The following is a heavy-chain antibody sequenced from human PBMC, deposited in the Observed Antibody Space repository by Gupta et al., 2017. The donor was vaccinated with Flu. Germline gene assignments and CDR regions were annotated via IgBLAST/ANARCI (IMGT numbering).Heavy chain of an antibody. CDR2: INKDGSST. Sequence: FSSYWMHWVRQVPEKGLVWVSRINKDGSSTYYADSVKGRFTVARDNAKNTLYLQMNSLRAEDTAVDVCARDENSVGASSDYWGQGTLGTVSS. CDR1: FSSYW. D-gene: IGHD1-26*01. V-gene: IGHV3-74*01. CDR3: ARDENSVGASSDY. J-gene: IGHJ4*02.